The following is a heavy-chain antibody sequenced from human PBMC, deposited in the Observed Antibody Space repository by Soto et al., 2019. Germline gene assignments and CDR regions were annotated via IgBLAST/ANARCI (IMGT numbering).Heavy chain of an antibody. Sequence: SETLSLTCSVSGASITTYYWSWIRQPPGKGLEWIGSISYSGSTRYNPSLESRVMISLDTSKNQFSLRLTSVTAADTALYYCARDWDSSGLFDPWGQGALVTDSS. D-gene: IGHD3-10*01. CDR3: ARDWDSSGLFDP. CDR1: GASITTYY. V-gene: IGHV4-59*01. J-gene: IGHJ5*02. CDR2: ISYSGST.